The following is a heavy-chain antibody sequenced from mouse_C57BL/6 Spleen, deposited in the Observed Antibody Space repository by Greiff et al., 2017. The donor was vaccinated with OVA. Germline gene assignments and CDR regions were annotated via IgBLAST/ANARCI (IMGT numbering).Heavy chain of an antibody. D-gene: IGHD1-1*01. CDR3: ARIITTVVATDYAMDY. Sequence: QVQLQQPGTELVKPGASVKLSCKASGYTFTSYWMHWVKQRPGQGLEWIGNINPSNGGTNYNEKFKGKATLTVDKSSSTAYMQLSSLTSEDSAVYYCARIITTVVATDYAMDYWGQGTSVTVSS. J-gene: IGHJ4*01. V-gene: IGHV1-53*01. CDR1: GYTFTSYW. CDR2: INPSNGGT.